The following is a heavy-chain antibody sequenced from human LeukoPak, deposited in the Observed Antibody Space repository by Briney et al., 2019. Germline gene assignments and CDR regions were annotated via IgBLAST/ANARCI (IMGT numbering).Heavy chain of an antibody. Sequence: GGSLRLSCAASGFIFSDYWMSWVRQAPGKGLEWVGNIKHDGSEKYYVDSVKGRFTISRDNAKNSLYLHMNNLRAEDTAVYYCARDRFKEYGDMELGYWGQGILITVSS. V-gene: IGHV3-7*01. J-gene: IGHJ4*02. CDR1: GFIFSDYW. D-gene: IGHD2-21*02. CDR3: ARDRFKEYGDMELGY. CDR2: IKHDGSEK.